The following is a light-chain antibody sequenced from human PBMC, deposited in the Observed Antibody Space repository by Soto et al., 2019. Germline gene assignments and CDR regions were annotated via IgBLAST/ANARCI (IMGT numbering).Light chain of an antibody. J-gene: IGLJ2*01. CDR2: DVN. Sequence: QAVVTQPASVSGSPGQSIAISCTGTSSDIGAYAYVSWYQQHPGKIPKLIVFDVNYWPSGVSSRFSGSKSGNTASLTISGLQAEDEADYYCSSYTRSSSVIFGGGTKLTVL. V-gene: IGLV2-14*03. CDR3: SSYTRSSSVI. CDR1: SSDIGAYAY.